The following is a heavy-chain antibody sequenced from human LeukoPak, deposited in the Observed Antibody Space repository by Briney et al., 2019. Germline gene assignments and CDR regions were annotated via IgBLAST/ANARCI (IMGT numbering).Heavy chain of an antibody. CDR1: GFTFSSYG. CDR3: AKQTDYGAFDY. J-gene: IGHJ4*02. Sequence: PGRSLRLSCAASGFTFSSYGMHWVRQAPGKGLEWVAVISYDGSNKYYADSVKGRFTISRDNSKNTLYLQMNSLRAEDTAVYYCAKQTDYGAFDYWGQGTLVTVSS. D-gene: IGHD4-17*01. CDR2: ISYDGSNK. V-gene: IGHV3-30*18.